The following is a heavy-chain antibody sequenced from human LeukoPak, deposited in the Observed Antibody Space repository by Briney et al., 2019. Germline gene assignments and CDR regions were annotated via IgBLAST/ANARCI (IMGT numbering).Heavy chain of an antibody. CDR2: TYYRSTWYN. CDR3: ARRLTQYDCFDP. D-gene: IGHD2-2*01. CDR1: GDSVSINSVS. V-gene: IGHV6-1*01. J-gene: IGHJ5*02. Sequence: SQTLSLTCAISGDSVSINSVSWNWIRQSPSRGLEWLGRTYYRSTWYNDYAVSVRGRITVNPDTSKNQFSLHLNSVTPEDTAVYYCARRLTQYDCFDPWGQGILVTVSS.